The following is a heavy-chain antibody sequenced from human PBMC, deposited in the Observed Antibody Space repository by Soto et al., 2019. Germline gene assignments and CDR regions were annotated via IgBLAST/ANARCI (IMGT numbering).Heavy chain of an antibody. V-gene: IGHV1-69*13. Sequence: SVKVCFKASGGPFSSYAISLVRQAPGQGLEWTGGIIPIFGTANYAQKFHVRVTITADESTSTAYMELSSLRSEDTAVYYCARAEVVVAPLGPNGPGRYYGMDVWGQGTTVTVSS. CDR2: IIPIFGTA. CDR3: ARAEVVVAPLGPNGPGRYYGMDV. D-gene: IGHD2-15*01. CDR1: GGPFSSYA. J-gene: IGHJ6*01.